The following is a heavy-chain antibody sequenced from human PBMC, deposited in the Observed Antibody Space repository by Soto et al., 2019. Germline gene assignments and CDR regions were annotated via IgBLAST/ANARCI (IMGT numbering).Heavy chain of an antibody. V-gene: IGHV6-1*01. CDR3: ARFLLLELRGEDYYGMDV. CDR2: TYYRSKWYN. Sequence: PSQTLSLTCAISGDSVSSNSAAWNWIRQSPSRGLEWLGRTYYRSKWYNDYAVSVKSRITINPDTSKNQFSLQLNSVTPEDTAVYYCARFLLLELRGEDYYGMDVWGQGTTVTVSS. D-gene: IGHD1-7*01. J-gene: IGHJ6*02. CDR1: GDSVSSNSAA.